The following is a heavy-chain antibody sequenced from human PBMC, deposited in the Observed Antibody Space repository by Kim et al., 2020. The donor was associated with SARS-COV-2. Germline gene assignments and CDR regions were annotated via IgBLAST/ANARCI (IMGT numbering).Heavy chain of an antibody. CDR3: ARDPGDIVATIV. J-gene: IGHJ4*02. D-gene: IGHD5-12*01. CDR2: ISAYNGNT. CDR1: GYTFTSYC. V-gene: IGHV1-18*01. Sequence: ASVKVSCKASGYTFTSYCISWVRQAPGQGLEWMGWISAYNGNTNYAHKLQGRVTMTTDTSTSTAYMELRSLRSDDTAVYYCARDPGDIVATIVWGQGTLVTVSS.